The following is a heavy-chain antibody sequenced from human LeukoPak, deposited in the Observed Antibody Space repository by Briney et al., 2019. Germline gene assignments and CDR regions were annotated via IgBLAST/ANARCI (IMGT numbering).Heavy chain of an antibody. CDR3: ARGGYCSSTSCYAGGGTLYNWFDP. Sequence: SETLSLTCAVYGVSFSGYYWSWLRQPPGKGLGWIGEINHSGSTNYNPSLKSRVTISVDTSKNQFSLKLSSVTAADTAVYYCARGGYCSSTSCYAGGGTLYNWFDPWGQGTLVTVSS. J-gene: IGHJ5*02. CDR2: INHSGST. D-gene: IGHD2-2*01. CDR1: GVSFSGYY. V-gene: IGHV4-34*01.